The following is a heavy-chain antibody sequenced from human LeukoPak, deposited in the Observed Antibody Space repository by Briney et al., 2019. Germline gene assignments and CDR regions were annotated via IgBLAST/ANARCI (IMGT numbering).Heavy chain of an antibody. CDR1: GGSINYFY. J-gene: IGHJ4*02. V-gene: IGHV4-59*08. D-gene: IGHD4-17*01. CDR2: IHYSGRT. Sequence: SETLSLTCTVSGGSINYFYWSWIRQPPGKGLEWIGYIHYSGRTFYKSSLQSRVTISVDSSKNQFSLNLNSVTAADTAVYYCARHSRDYPYRYFENWGQGTLVTVSS. CDR3: ARHSRDYPYRYFEN.